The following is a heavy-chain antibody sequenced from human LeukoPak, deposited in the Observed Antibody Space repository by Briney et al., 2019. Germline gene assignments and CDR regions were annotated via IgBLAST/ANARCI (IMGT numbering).Heavy chain of an antibody. Sequence: GESLRLSCAASGFTFSNHAMTWVRQAPGKGLEWVSSISSTSSFIFYADSVKGRFTISRDNADNSLYLQMNSLRAEDTAVYYCATPRTYYCSETSCYFDHWGQGTLVTVSS. V-gene: IGHV3-21*01. CDR1: GFTFSNHA. CDR2: ISSTSSFI. J-gene: IGHJ4*03. CDR3: ATPRTYYCSETSCYFDH. D-gene: IGHD2-15*01.